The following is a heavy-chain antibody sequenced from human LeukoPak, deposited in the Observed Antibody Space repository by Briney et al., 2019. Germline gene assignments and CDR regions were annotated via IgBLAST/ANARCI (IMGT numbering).Heavy chain of an antibody. CDR2: ISAYNGNA. V-gene: IGHV1-18*01. CDR3: SRAGGVAVAGDY. CDR1: GYIFPNCG. Sequence: ASVKVSCKASGYIFPNCGISWVRQAPGQGPEWLGWISAYNGNANYAQKLQGRVTLTTDSATTTAYMELRSLRSEDTAIYYCSRAGGVAVAGDYWGQGTLVSVSS. J-gene: IGHJ4*02. D-gene: IGHD3-16*01.